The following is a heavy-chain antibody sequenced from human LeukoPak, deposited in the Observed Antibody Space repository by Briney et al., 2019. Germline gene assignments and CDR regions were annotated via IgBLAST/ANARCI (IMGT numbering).Heavy chain of an antibody. V-gene: IGHV4-59*08. CDR1: GGSFSGYY. D-gene: IGHD2/OR15-2a*01. CDR3: AGHHPRNTVDF. J-gene: IGHJ4*02. CDR2: ISHSGST. Sequence: SETLSLTCAVYGGSFSGYYWSWIRQPPGKGLEWIGYISHSGSTNYSPSLKSRVTISLDTSKNQFSLKLSSVTAADTAVYYCAGHHPRNTVDFWGQGTLVTVSS.